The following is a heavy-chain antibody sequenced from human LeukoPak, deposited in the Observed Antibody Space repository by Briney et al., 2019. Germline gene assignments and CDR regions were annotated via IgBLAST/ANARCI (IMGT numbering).Heavy chain of an antibody. CDR2: ITGSGLST. Sequence: PGGSLRLSCAASGFTFNSYAMSWVRQAPWRGLEWVSAITGSGLSTYYTDSVKGRFTISRDNSKNTLSLQMNSLRAEDTAIYYCAKGSSSVWPYYFDSWGQGTLVTVSS. V-gene: IGHV3-23*01. D-gene: IGHD6-19*01. J-gene: IGHJ4*02. CDR3: AKGSSSVWPYYFDS. CDR1: GFTFNSYA.